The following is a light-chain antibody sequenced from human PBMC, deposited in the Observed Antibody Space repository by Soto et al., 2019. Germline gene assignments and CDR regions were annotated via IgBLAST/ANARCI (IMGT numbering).Light chain of an antibody. CDR1: QSVSSR. V-gene: IGKV3-15*01. J-gene: IGKJ1*01. CDR3: QQHNSWPWT. Sequence: EIVWTQSPGTLSLSPGERATLSCRASQSVSSRLAWYQQRPGQAPRLLIYGTSARITGLPARFSGSGSGTEFTLTISSLQSEDFAVYYCQQHNSWPWTFGQGTKVDIK. CDR2: GTS.